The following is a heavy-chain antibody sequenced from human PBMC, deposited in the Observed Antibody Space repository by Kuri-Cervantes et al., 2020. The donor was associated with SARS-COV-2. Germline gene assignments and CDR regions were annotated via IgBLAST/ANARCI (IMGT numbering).Heavy chain of an antibody. CDR1: GGSISSSSYY. CDR3: ARVPGGAAASGHFDL. D-gene: IGHD6-25*01. Sequence: SETLSLTCTVSGGSISSSSYYWGWIRQPPGKGLEWIGSIYHSGSTYYNPSLKSRVTISVDTSKSQFSLKLSSVTAADTAVYYCARVPGGAAASGHFDLWGRGTLVTVSS. CDR2: IYHSGST. J-gene: IGHJ2*01. V-gene: IGHV4-39*07.